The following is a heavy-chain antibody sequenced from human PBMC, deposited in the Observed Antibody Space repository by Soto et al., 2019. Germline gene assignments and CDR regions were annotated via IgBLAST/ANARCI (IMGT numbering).Heavy chain of an antibody. J-gene: IGHJ6*02. CDR2: INPSGVST. Sequence: QVQLVQSGAEVKKPGASVKVSCKASGYTFTSYYMHWVRQAPVQGLEWIGIINPSGVSTSYAQKFQGRVTMTRDTSTSTVYMELSSLRSEDTAVYYCARDRRRGGERFLDLRTSGYYYGMDVWGQGTTVTVSS. CDR1: GYTFTSYY. V-gene: IGHV1-46*01. CDR3: ARDRRRGGERFLDLRTSGYYYGMDV. D-gene: IGHD3-3*01.